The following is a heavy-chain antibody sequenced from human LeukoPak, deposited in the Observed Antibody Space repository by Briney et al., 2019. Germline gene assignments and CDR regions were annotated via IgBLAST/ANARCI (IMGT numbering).Heavy chain of an antibody. Sequence: PGGSLSLSCAASGFTFSSSWMTWVRQAPGKGLEWVASINQDGGEIHYVDSVKGRFTISRDNAKNSLYLQMNSLRAEDTAVYYCARDGEAYGWNYAFDYWGQGTLVTVSS. J-gene: IGHJ4*02. D-gene: IGHD1-7*01. CDR1: GFTFSSSW. V-gene: IGHV3-7*01. CDR2: INQDGGEI. CDR3: ARDGEAYGWNYAFDY.